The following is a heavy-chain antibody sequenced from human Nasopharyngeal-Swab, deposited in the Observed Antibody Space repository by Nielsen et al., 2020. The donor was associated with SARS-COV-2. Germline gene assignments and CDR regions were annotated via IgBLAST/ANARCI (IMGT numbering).Heavy chain of an antibody. J-gene: IGHJ4*02. D-gene: IGHD4-17*01. CDR3: AAARGVWYGDYVLDY. CDR1: GFTFTSSA. V-gene: IGHV1-58*01. CDR2: IVVGSGNT. Sequence: SVKVSCKASGFTFTSSAVQWVRQARGQRLEWIGWIVVGSGNTNYAQKFQERVTITRDMSTSTAYMELSSLRSEDTAVYYCAAARGVWYGDYVLDYWGQGTLVTVSS.